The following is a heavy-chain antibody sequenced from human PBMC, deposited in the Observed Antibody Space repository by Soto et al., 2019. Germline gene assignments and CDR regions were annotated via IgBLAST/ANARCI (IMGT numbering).Heavy chain of an antibody. CDR2: ISGSGGST. CDR1: GFTFSSYA. V-gene: IGHV3-23*01. J-gene: IGHJ4*02. D-gene: IGHD3-10*01. Sequence: GGSLRLSCAASGFTFSSYAMSWVRQAPGKGLEWVSAISGSGGSTYYADSVKGRFTISRDNSKNTLYLQMNSLRAEDTAVYYCAKDQSRRRYYGSGSNNYFDYWGQGTLVTVSS. CDR3: AKDQSRRRYYGSGSNNYFDY.